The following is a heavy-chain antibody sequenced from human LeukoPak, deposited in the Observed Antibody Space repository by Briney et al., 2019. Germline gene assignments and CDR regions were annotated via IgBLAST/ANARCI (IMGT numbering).Heavy chain of an antibody. J-gene: IGHJ4*01. Sequence: SETLSLTCTVSGGSISSYYWSWIRQPPGKGLEWIGYIYYSGSTSYNPSLKSRGTISVDSSKNQFSLKLSSLTAADTTVYYCARCASSYGGYYFDYYGHGTPVSDAS. CDR1: GGSISSYY. CDR3: ARCASSYGGYYFDY. D-gene: IGHD5-18*01. CDR2: IYYSGST. V-gene: IGHV4-59*01.